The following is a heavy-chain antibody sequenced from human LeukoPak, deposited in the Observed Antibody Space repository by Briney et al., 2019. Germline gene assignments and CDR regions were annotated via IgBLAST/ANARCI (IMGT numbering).Heavy chain of an antibody. V-gene: IGHV3-30*04. Sequence: GRSLRLSCAASGFTFSSYAMHWVRQAPGKGLEWVAVISYDGSNKYYADSVKGRFTISRDNSKNTLYLQMNSLRAEDTAVYYCARGPPNWGYDYWGQGTLVTVSS. CDR3: ARGPPNWGYDY. CDR1: GFTFSSYA. D-gene: IGHD7-27*01. CDR2: ISYDGSNK. J-gene: IGHJ4*02.